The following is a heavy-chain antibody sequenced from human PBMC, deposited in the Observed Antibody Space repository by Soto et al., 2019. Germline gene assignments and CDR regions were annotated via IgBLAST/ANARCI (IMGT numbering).Heavy chain of an antibody. D-gene: IGHD4-17*01. J-gene: IGHJ4*02. CDR1: GFTFSSYW. Sequence: GGSLRLSCAASGFTFSSYWMIWVRQAPGKGLEWISYISSTSRTIYYADSVKGRFTISRDNARNSLYLQMNSLRDEDTAVYYCARDNYGDYSVEYWGQGALVTVSS. V-gene: IGHV3-48*02. CDR2: ISSTSRTI. CDR3: ARDNYGDYSVEY.